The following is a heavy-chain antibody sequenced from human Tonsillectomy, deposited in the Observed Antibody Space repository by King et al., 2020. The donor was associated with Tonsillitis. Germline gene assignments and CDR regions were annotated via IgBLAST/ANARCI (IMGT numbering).Heavy chain of an antibody. D-gene: IGHD3-10*01. CDR3: AREYYASAFNS. V-gene: IGHV4-59*01. CDR2: IYDSGTT. CDR1: GGSMSTYY. Sequence: QLQESGPGLVKPSETLSLTCTVSGGSMSTYYCNWIRQPPGKGLEWFGNIYDSGTTDYNPSLKSRVTMSVDTSKNQFSLRLNTVTAADTAVYYCAREYYASAFNSWGQGTMATVS. J-gene: IGHJ3*02.